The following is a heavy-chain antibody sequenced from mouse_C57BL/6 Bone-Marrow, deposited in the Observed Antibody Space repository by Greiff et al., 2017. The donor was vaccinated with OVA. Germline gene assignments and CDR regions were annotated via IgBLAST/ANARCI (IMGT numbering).Heavy chain of an antibody. J-gene: IGHJ1*03. CDR1: GFTFSDYY. CDR3: ARGPLYYYGSNKYFDV. Sequence: EVKLMESEGGLVQPGSSMKLSCTASGFTFSDYYMAWVRQVPEKGLEWVANINYDGSSTYYMDSLQSRFIISSDNATNILYMQMSSLKSEDPATYYCARGPLYYYGSNKYFDVWGTGTTVTVSS. CDR2: INYDGSST. V-gene: IGHV5-16*01. D-gene: IGHD1-1*01.